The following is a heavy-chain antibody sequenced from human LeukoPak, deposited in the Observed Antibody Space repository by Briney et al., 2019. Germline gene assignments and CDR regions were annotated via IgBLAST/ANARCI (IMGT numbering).Heavy chain of an antibody. D-gene: IGHD5-12*01. Sequence: GGSLRLSCAASQFTFSTYSMNWVRQAPGKGLEWVSYITPTGDTIYYADSVKGRFTISRDNARNSLYLQMNSLRVEDTAVYYCAKGGGYEAQYYYYYLDVWGKGTTVTISS. J-gene: IGHJ6*03. CDR1: QFTFSTYS. V-gene: IGHV3-48*01. CDR2: ITPTGDTI. CDR3: AKGGGYEAQYYYYYLDV.